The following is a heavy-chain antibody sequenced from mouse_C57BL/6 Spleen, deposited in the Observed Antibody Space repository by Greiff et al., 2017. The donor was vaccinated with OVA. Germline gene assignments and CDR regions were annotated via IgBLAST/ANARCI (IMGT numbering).Heavy chain of an antibody. D-gene: IGHD1-1*01. V-gene: IGHV1-72*01. CDR2: IDPNSGGT. Sequence: QVHLKQPGAELVKPGASVKLSCKASGYTFTSYWMHWVKQRPGRGLEWIGRIDPNSGGTNYNEKFKSKATLTVDKPSSTAYMQLSSLTSEDSAVYYCARGGTTVVAHWYFDVWGTGTTVTVSS. CDR3: ARGGTTVVAHWYFDV. CDR1: GYTFTSYW. J-gene: IGHJ1*03.